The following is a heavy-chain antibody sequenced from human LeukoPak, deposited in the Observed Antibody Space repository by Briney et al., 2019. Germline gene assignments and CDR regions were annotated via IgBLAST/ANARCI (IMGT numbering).Heavy chain of an antibody. CDR3: ARQADVPSSIGYFDF. CDR1: DYSISNAYY. J-gene: IGHJ4*02. V-gene: IGHV4-38-2*01. CDR2: ISHGGST. Sequence: PSDTLSVTCAVSDYSISNAYYWGWIRQPPGKGLEWIGSISHGGSTHYNASLKSRVTISLEPSKNQLSLRLSSVTAADTAVYYCARQADVPSSIGYFDFWGQGAPVTVSS. D-gene: IGHD2/OR15-2a*01.